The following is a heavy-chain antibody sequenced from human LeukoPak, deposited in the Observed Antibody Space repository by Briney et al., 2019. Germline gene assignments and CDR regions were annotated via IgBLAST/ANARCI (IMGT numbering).Heavy chain of an antibody. CDR2: FDPEDGET. D-gene: IGHD3-22*01. V-gene: IGHV1-24*01. J-gene: IGHJ6*03. CDR1: GYTLTELS. CDR3: ATFYDSSGIRDHYYYMDV. Sequence: GASVKVSCKVSGYTLTELSMHWVRQAPGKGLEWMGGFDPEDGETIYAQKFQGRVTMTEDTSTDTAYVELSSLRSEDTAVYYCATFYDSSGIRDHYYYMDVWGKGTTVTVSS.